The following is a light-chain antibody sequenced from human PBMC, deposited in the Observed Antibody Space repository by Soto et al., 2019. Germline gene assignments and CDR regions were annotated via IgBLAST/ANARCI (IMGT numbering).Light chain of an antibody. Sequence: DVVMTQSPLSLPVTLGQPASISCRSSQSIVYSDGQAYLSWFQQRPGQSPRRLIYRASNRDSGVXDXXSGSGSGTDFTLQIDRVEAEDVGIYYCMQGTRWPPTFGLGTRVEIK. V-gene: IGKV2-30*01. CDR1: QSIVYSDGQAY. J-gene: IGKJ1*01. CDR2: RAS. CDR3: MQGTRWPPT.